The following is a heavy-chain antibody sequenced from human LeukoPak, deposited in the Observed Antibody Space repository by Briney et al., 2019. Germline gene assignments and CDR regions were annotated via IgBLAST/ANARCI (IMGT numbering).Heavy chain of an antibody. CDR1: GFTFSSYG. D-gene: IGHD6-19*01. CDR3: ARSKASIAVAGIFDY. CDR2: ISGSGGST. Sequence: GGTLRLSCAASGFTFSSYGMSWVRQAPGKGLEWVSGISGSGGSTYYADSVQGRFTISRDNSKNTLYLQMNSLRAEDTAVYYCARSKASIAVAGIFDYWGQGTLVTVSS. V-gene: IGHV3-23*01. J-gene: IGHJ4*02.